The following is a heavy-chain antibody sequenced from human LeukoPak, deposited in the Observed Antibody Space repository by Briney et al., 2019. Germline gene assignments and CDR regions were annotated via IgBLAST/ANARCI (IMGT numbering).Heavy chain of an antibody. V-gene: IGHV3-15*01. CDR1: GFTFSNAW. Sequence: PGGSLRLSCAASGFTFSNAWMSWVRQAPGKGLEWVGRIKSKTDGGTTDYAAPVKGRFTISRDDSKNTLYLQMNSLKTEDTAVYYCTTDRRHSGYLWVDYWGQGTLVTVPS. CDR3: TTDRRHSGYLWVDY. J-gene: IGHJ4*02. D-gene: IGHD5-12*01. CDR2: IKSKTDGGTT.